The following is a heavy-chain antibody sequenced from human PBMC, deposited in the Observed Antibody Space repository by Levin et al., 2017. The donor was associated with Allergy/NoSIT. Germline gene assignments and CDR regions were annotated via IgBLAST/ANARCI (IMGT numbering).Heavy chain of an antibody. D-gene: IGHD3-3*01. CDR2: INHSGRT. V-gene: IGHV4-34*01. J-gene: IGHJ4*02. Sequence: NASETLSLTCTVYGDSFSGYYWSWIRQPPGKGLEWIGEINHSGRTNYNPSLKSRVTISVDTSKNQFSLTLSSVTAADTGVFFCAREPRSLWSGYFYFDLWGQGSLVTVSS. CDR3: AREPRSLWSGYFYFDL. CDR1: GDSFSGYY.